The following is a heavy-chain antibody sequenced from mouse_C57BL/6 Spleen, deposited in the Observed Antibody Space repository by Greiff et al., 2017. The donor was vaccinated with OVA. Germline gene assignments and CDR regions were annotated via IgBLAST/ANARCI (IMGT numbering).Heavy chain of an antibody. J-gene: IGHJ4*01. CDR1: GFTFSDYY. V-gene: IGHV5-16*01. D-gene: IGHD2-1*01. Sequence: DVHLVESEGGLVQPGSSMKLSCTASGFTFSDYYMAWVRQVPGKGLEWVANINSDGSSTYYLDSFKSRFIFSRDNATNILYLQMSSLKSEDTATYDCAREGPFYYGNYEYAMDYWGQGTSVTVSS. CDR3: AREGPFYYGNYEYAMDY. CDR2: INSDGSST.